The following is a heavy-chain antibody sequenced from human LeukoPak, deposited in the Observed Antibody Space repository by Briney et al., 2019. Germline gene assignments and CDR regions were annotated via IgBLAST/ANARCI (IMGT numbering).Heavy chain of an antibody. D-gene: IGHD1-26*01. J-gene: IGHJ3*02. CDR3: ARGRQNSGSYSDAFDI. Sequence: PGGSLRLSCAASGFTFSSYEMNWVRQAPGKGLEWVSYISNSGSTIYYADSVKGRFTISRDNAKNSLYLQMNSLRAEDTAVYYCARGRQNSGSYSDAFDIWGQGTMVTVSS. CDR2: ISNSGSTI. V-gene: IGHV3-48*03. CDR1: GFTFSSYE.